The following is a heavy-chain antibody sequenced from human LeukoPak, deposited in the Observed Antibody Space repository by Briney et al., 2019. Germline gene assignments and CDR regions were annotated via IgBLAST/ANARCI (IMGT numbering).Heavy chain of an antibody. D-gene: IGHD6-13*01. J-gene: IGHJ3*02. CDR2: INHSGST. CDR3: AISQQRWLQLGRSAFDI. V-gene: IGHV4-39*07. Sequence: SETLSLTCTVSGGSISSSSYYWGWIRQPPGKGLEWIGEINHSGSTNYNPSLKSRVTISVDTSKNQFSLKLSSVTAADTAVYYCAISQQRWLQLGRSAFDIWGQGTMVTVSS. CDR1: GGSISSSSYY.